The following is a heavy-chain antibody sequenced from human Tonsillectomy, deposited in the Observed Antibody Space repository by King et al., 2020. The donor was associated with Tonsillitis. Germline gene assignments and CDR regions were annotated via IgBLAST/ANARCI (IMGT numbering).Heavy chain of an antibody. Sequence: QLVQSGAEVKKPGASVKVSCKASGYTFTSYYMHWVRQAPGQGLEWMGIINPSGGSTSYAQKFQGRVTMTRDTSTSTVYMELRSLRSGDTAVYYCARESGSYYVEKWFDPWGQGTLVTVSS. J-gene: IGHJ5*02. V-gene: IGHV1-46*01. CDR2: INPSGGST. CDR3: ARESGSYYVEKWFDP. CDR1: GYTFTSYY. D-gene: IGHD1-26*01.